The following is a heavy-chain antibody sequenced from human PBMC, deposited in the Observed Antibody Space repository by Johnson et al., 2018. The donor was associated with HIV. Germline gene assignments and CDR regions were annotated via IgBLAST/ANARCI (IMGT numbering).Heavy chain of an antibody. V-gene: IGHV3-20*04. D-gene: IGHD6-6*01. CDR2: ISWAGGNT. Sequence: VQLVESGGGVVRPGGSLRLSCAASGFTFDDYGMSWVRQAPGKGLEWVSLISWAGGNTHYADSVKGRFTISRDNAKNTLYLQMNSLRAEDPAVYYCAKGIASYSCFGPPAFDVWGQGTMVTVSS. CDR1: GFTFDDYG. J-gene: IGHJ3*01. CDR3: AKGIASYSCFGPPAFDV.